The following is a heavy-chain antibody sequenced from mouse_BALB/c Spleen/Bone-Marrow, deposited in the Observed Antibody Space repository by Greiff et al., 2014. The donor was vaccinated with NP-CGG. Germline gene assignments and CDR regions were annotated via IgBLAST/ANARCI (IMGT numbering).Heavy chain of an antibody. CDR2: ISGGGSYT. D-gene: IGHD1-1*01. CDR1: GFTFSSYG. Sequence: EVKLVESGGGLVKPGGSLKLSCAASGFTFSSYGMSWVRQTPEKRLEWVATISGGGSYTYFSDSVKGRFTISRDNAKNNLNLQMSSLRSEDTALYYCARSSGSSYWYFDVWGAGTTVTVSS. CDR3: ARSSGSSYWYFDV. V-gene: IGHV5-9-2*01. J-gene: IGHJ1*01.